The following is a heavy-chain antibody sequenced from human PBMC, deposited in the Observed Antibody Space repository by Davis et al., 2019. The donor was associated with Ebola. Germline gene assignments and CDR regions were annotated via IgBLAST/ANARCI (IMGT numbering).Heavy chain of an antibody. CDR3: ARRDGSSGWYNYYGMDV. Sequence: MPSETLSLTCTVSGGSISGYYWSWIRQPPGKGLEWIGEINHSGSTNYNPSLKSRVTISVDTSKNQFSLKLSSVTAADTAVYYCARRDGSSGWYNYYGMDVWGQGTTVTVSS. CDR1: GGSISGYY. V-gene: IGHV4-34*01. CDR2: INHSGST. J-gene: IGHJ6*02. D-gene: IGHD6-19*01.